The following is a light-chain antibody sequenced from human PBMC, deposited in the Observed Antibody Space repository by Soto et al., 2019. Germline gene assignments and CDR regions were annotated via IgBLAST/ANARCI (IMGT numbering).Light chain of an antibody. V-gene: IGKV1-5*03. CDR3: KQYDSYSRT. J-gene: IGKJ1*01. CDR1: QSISNW. Sequence: DIQMTQSPSTLSASVGDRVTITCRASQSISNWLAWYQQKPGKAPKLLIYRASSLKSGVPSRFSGSGSGTEFPLTISSLQPDDFATYYCKQYDSYSRTFGQGTKVEIK. CDR2: RAS.